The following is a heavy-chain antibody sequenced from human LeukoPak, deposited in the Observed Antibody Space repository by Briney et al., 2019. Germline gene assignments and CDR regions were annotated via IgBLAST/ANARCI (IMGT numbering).Heavy chain of an antibody. V-gene: IGHV4-39*07. CDR2: IYHSGCT. D-gene: IGHD3-10*01. Sequence: SETLSLTCTVSGGSISSSSYYWSWVRQPPGKGLEWIGEIYHSGCTNYNPSLKSRVTISVDKSKNQFSLKLSSVTAADTAVYYCARSYGSGSYYNGELDYWGQGTLVTVSS. CDR3: ARSYGSGSYYNGELDY. J-gene: IGHJ4*02. CDR1: GGSISSSSYY.